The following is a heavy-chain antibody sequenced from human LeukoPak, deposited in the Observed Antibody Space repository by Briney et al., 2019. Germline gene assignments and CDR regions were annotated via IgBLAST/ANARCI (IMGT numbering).Heavy chain of an antibody. V-gene: IGHV4-30-4*02. D-gene: IGHD6-6*01. Sequence: SETLSLTCTVSGGSISSGDYYWSWIRQPPGKGLEWIRYIYYSGSTYYNPSLKSRVTISVDTSKNQFSLKLSSVTAADTAVYYCARLYSSSSWFDPWGQGTLVTVSS. CDR3: ARLYSSSSWFDP. CDR2: IYYSGST. J-gene: IGHJ5*02. CDR1: GGSISSGDYY.